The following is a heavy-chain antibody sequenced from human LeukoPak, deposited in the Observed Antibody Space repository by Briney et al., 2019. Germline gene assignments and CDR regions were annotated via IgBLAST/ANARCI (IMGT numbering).Heavy chain of an antibody. D-gene: IGHD6-25*01. J-gene: IGHJ4*02. V-gene: IGHV3-21*01. CDR2: ISSGNDYI. Sequence: GGSLRLSCGASGFPFSSHRMDWVRQAPGKGLEWVSSISSGNDYIYYADSVMGRFTISRDNAKNSLFLQMDRLRAEDTAVYYCARSRGPPTHFDYWGQGTLVTVSS. CDR3: ARSRGPPTHFDY. CDR1: GFPFSSHR.